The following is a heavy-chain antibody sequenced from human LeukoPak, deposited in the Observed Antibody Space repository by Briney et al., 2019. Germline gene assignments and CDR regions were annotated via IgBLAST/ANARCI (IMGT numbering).Heavy chain of an antibody. V-gene: IGHV4-39*07. CDR3: AREGRVRGVIAYFQH. J-gene: IGHJ1*01. CDR1: GGSISSSSYY. D-gene: IGHD3-10*01. CDR2: IYYSGST. Sequence: PSETLSLTCTVSGGSISSSSYYWGWIRQPPGKGLEWIGSIYYSGSTYYNPSLKSRVTISVDTSKNQFSLKLSSVTAADTAVYYCAREGRVRGVIAYFQHWGQGTLVTVSS.